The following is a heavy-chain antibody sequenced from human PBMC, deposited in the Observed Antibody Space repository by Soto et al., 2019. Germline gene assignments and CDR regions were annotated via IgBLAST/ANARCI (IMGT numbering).Heavy chain of an antibody. CDR1: GFSFSDYF. CDR2: ISSFGTTI. V-gene: IGHV3-11*01. CDR3: ARVVYGDYGQYNWFDL. Sequence: QVQLVESGGGLVKPGGSLRLSCAVSGFSFSDYFMVWVRQAPGKGLEWVSYISSFGTTIYYADSVKGRFTVSRDNAKNSLFLQANSLRAEDTAVYYCARVVYGDYGQYNWFDLWGQGTPVTVSS. J-gene: IGHJ5*02. D-gene: IGHD4-17*01.